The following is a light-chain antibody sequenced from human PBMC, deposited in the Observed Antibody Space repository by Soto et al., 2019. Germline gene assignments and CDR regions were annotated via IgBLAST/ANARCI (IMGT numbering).Light chain of an antibody. V-gene: IGKV1-39*01. CDR2: AST. CDR3: QQSYSVPRT. J-gene: IGKJ4*01. CDR1: QNIAGY. Sequence: DVQMTQSPSSLSASVGDRVTITCRASQNIAGYLNWYQQKPGTAPKLLIYASTSLHSGVPSRFSGSGFGPDFTLAISSLQPEDFATYYCQQSYSVPRTFGGGTKVEIQ.